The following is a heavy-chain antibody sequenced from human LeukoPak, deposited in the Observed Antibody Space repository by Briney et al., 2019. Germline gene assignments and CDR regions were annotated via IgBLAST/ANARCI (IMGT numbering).Heavy chain of an antibody. V-gene: IGHV3-33*06. CDR3: AKSRGRFSSSWTAFDS. J-gene: IGHJ4*02. D-gene: IGHD6-6*01. Sequence: PGRSLRLSCAASGFTFSSYGMHSVRQAPGKGLEWVAVIWYDGSKIYYADSVKGRFTISRDNSKNTLYLQMNSLRAEDTAVYYCAKSRGRFSSSWTAFDSWGQGTLVTVSS. CDR2: IWYDGSKI. CDR1: GFTFSSYG.